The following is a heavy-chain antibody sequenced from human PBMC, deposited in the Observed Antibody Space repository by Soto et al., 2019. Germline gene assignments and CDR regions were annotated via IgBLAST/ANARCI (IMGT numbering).Heavy chain of an antibody. CDR3: AFGEPTGERYYDSSGYYAH. CDR2: ISSSSSYI. D-gene: IGHD3-22*01. CDR1: GFTFSSYS. Sequence: EVQLVESGGGLVKPGGSLRLSCAASGFTFSSYSMNWVRQAPGQGLELVSSISSSSSYIYYADSVKGRFTISRDNAKNSLYLQMNSLRAEDTAVYYCAFGEPTGERYYDSSGYYAHWGQGTLVTVSS. V-gene: IGHV3-21*01. J-gene: IGHJ4*02.